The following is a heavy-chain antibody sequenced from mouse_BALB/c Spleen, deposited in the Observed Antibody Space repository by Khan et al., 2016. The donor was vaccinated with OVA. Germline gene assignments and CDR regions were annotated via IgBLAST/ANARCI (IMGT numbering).Heavy chain of an antibody. CDR2: ILPGSNIT. CDR1: GYTFSSYW. D-gene: IGHD1-1*01. Sequence: QVQLKQSGAELMKPGASVKISCKASGYTFSSYWIEWVKQRPGHGLEWIGEILPGSNITNYNERFKDKATFTAATSSHTSYLQLSILTSEDSAIYYCARGNYYGSTSWFDYWGQGTLVTVSA. CDR3: ARGNYYGSTSWFDY. J-gene: IGHJ3*01. V-gene: IGHV1-9*01.